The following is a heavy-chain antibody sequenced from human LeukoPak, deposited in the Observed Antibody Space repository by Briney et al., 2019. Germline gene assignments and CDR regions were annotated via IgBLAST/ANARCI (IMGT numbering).Heavy chain of an antibody. CDR3: AREALRPKWVGAGVDY. CDR1: GGSISSGSYY. V-gene: IGHV4-61*02. D-gene: IGHD1-26*01. Sequence: SETLSLTCTVSGGSISSGSYYWSWIRQPAGKGLEWIGRIYTSGSTNYNPSLKSRVTISVDTSKNQFSLKLSSVTAADTAVYYCAREALRPKWVGAGVDYWGQGTLVTVSS. CDR2: IYTSGST. J-gene: IGHJ4*02.